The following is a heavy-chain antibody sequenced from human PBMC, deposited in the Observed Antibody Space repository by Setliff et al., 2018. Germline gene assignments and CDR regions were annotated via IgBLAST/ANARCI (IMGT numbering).Heavy chain of an antibody. D-gene: IGHD3-16*01. CDR2: IFYSGRT. CDR3: ARLPNYVCGSPVDY. V-gene: IGHV4-39*01. Sequence: PSETLSLTCTVSGASITNINYYWGLIRQPPGKGLEWIGSIFYSGRTFYNPSLKSRVTISVDTSKNQFSLTLSSVTAADTAVYYCARLPNYVCGSPVDYWGQGTLVTVSS. J-gene: IGHJ4*02. CDR1: GASITNINYY.